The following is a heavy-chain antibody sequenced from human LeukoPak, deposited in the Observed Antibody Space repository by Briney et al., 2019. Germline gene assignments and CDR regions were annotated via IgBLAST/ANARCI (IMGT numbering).Heavy chain of an antibody. Sequence: GGSLRLSCAASGFTFDDYAMHWVRQAPGKGLEWVSGISWNSGSIGYADSVKGRFTISRDNAKNSLYLQMNSLRAEDTALYYCAKDIQGNDFWSGYVDYWGQGTLVTVPS. CDR3: AKDIQGNDFWSGYVDY. J-gene: IGHJ4*02. CDR2: ISWNSGSI. D-gene: IGHD3-3*01. V-gene: IGHV3-9*01. CDR1: GFTFDDYA.